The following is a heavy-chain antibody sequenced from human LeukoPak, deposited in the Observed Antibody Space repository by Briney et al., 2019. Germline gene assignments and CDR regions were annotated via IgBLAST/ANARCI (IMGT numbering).Heavy chain of an antibody. V-gene: IGHV4-34*01. CDR2: INHSGST. D-gene: IGHD2-15*01. CDR1: GGSFSGYY. Sequence: SETLSLTCAVYGGSFSGYYWSWIRQPPGKGLEWIGEINHSGSTNYNPSLKSRVTISVDTSKNQFSLKLSSVTTADTAVYYCARAALRYCSGGSCRNDAFDIWGQGTMVTVSS. CDR3: ARAALRYCSGGSCRNDAFDI. J-gene: IGHJ3*02.